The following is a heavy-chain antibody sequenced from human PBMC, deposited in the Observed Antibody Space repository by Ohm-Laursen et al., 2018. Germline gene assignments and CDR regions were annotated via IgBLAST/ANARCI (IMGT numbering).Heavy chain of an antibody. D-gene: IGHD3-22*01. J-gene: IGHJ3*02. CDR2: ISWNSGSI. CDR1: GFTFDDYA. V-gene: IGHV3-9*01. Sequence: SLRLSCTASGFTFDDYAMHWVRQAPGKGLEWVSGISWNSGSIGYADSVKGRFTISRDNAKNSLYLQMNSLRAEDTALYYCAKAYYDSDAFDIWGQGTMVTVSS. CDR3: AKAYYDSDAFDI.